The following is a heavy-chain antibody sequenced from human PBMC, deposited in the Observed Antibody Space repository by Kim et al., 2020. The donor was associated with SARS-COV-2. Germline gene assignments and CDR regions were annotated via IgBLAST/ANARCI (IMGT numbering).Heavy chain of an antibody. V-gene: IGHV4-34*01. J-gene: IGHJ6*02. CDR1: GGSFSGYY. Sequence: SETLSLTCAVYGGSFSGYYWSWIRQPPGKGLEWIGEINHSGSTNYNPSLKSRVTISVDTSKNQFSLKLSSVTAADTAVYYCARPFYYYDSSGYGSRSYGMDVWGQGTTVTVSS. CDR3: ARPFYYYDSSGYGSRSYGMDV. CDR2: INHSGST. D-gene: IGHD3-22*01.